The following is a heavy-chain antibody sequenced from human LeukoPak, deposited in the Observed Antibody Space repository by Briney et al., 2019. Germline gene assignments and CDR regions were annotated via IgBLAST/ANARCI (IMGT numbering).Heavy chain of an antibody. V-gene: IGHV3-23*01. D-gene: IGHD3-10*01. Sequence: GGSLRLSCAASGVTFSNFAMSWVRQAPGKGLEWVSAISAGGGSTYYADSVKDRFTISRDNSKNTLYLQMNSLRVEDTAVYYRAKDGEYTTSPGDYWGQGTLVTVSS. CDR1: GVTFSNFA. CDR2: ISAGGGST. J-gene: IGHJ4*02. CDR3: AKDGEYTTSPGDY.